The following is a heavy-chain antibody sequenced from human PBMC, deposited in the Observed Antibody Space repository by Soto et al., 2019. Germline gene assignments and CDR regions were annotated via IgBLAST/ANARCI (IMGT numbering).Heavy chain of an antibody. V-gene: IGHV4-4*07. J-gene: IGHJ5*02. Sequence: SETLSLTCTVSGASISGYYWSWIRKSAGKGLEWIGRIYATGTTDYNPSLKSRFMMSVDTSKKQLSLKLRSVTAADTAVQYCVRDGTKTLRDWFDPWGQGISVTVS. CDR2: IYATGTT. D-gene: IGHD1-1*01. CDR1: GASISGYY. CDR3: VRDGTKTLRDWFDP.